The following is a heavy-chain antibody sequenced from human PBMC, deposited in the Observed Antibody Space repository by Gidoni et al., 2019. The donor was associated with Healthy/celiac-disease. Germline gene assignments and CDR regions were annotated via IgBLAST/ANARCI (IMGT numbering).Heavy chain of an antibody. CDR2: IIPILGIA. V-gene: IGHV1-69*04. CDR1: GGTFSSYA. D-gene: IGHD5-18*01. Sequence: QVQLVQSGAEVKKPGSSVKVSCKASGGTFSSYAISWVRQAPGQGLEWMGRIIPILGIANYAQKFQGRVTITADKSTSTAYMELSSLRSEDTAVYYCARVGSYGQKGLGGMDVWGQGTTVTVSS. CDR3: ARVGSYGQKGLGGMDV. J-gene: IGHJ6*02.